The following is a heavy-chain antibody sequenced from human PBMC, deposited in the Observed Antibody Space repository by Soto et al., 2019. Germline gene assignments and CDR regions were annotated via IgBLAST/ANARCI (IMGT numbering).Heavy chain of an antibody. D-gene: IGHD6-19*01. J-gene: IGHJ5*02. Sequence: GASVKVSCKASGYIFTSYAMHWVRQAPGQRLEWMGWINAGNGNTKYSQKFQGRVTITRDTSASTAYMELSSLRSEDTAVYYCSRDRKSFTPIAVAGTSWFDPWGQGTLVTVSS. CDR1: GYIFTSYA. CDR2: INAGNGNT. CDR3: SRDRKSFTPIAVAGTSWFDP. V-gene: IGHV1-3*01.